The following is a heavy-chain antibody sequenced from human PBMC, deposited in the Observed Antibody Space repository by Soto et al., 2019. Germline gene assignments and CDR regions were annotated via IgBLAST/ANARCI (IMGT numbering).Heavy chain of an antibody. CDR3: ARDTDCISTSCYYGMDV. CDR2: IYYSGST. V-gene: IGHV4-31*03. D-gene: IGHD2-2*01. J-gene: IGHJ6*02. Sequence: SETLSLTCTVSGGSISSGGYYWSWIRQHPGKGLEWIGYIYYSGSTYYNPSLKSRVTISVDTSKNQFSLKLSSVTAADTAVYYCARDTDCISTSCYYGMDVWGQGTTVTVSS. CDR1: GGSISSGGYY.